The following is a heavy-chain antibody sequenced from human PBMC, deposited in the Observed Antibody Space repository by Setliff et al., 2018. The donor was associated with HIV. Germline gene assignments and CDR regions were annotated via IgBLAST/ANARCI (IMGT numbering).Heavy chain of an antibody. V-gene: IGHV5-51*01. CDR2: IYGDGSDP. J-gene: IGHJ3*02. CDR3: ARPQYHQSSAAFDI. Sequence: GKSLKISCKGFGYKFTDYWVGWVRQMPGEGLEWMGVIYGDGSDPRYSPSFQGQVTISVDKSINTAYLRWTSLKASDTALYYCARPQYHQSSAAFDIWGQGTMVTVSS. CDR1: GYKFTDYW.